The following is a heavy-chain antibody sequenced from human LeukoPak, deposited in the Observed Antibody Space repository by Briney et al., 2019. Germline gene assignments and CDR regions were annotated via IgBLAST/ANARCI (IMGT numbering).Heavy chain of an antibody. Sequence: GGSLRLSCAASGFTVSSNYMSWVRQAPGTGLEWVSSISSSSSYIYYADSVKGRFTISRDNAKNSLYLQMNSLRAEDTAVYYCARPGDARFLEWLPLNYMDVWGKGTTVTVSS. CDR1: GFTVSSNY. V-gene: IGHV3-21*01. CDR3: ARPGDARFLEWLPLNYMDV. CDR2: ISSSSSYI. D-gene: IGHD3-3*01. J-gene: IGHJ6*03.